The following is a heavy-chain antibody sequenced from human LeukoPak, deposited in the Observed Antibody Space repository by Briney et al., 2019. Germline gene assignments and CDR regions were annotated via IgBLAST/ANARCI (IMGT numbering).Heavy chain of an antibody. V-gene: IGHV4-61*01. J-gene: IGHJ2*01. Sequence: SETLSLTCTVSGYSISSGYYWGWIRQPPGKGLEWIGYIFYSGSTNYNPSLKSRVTISVDTSKNQFSLKLSSVTAADTAVYYCARVYYSNSYDYWYFDLWGRGTLVTVSS. CDR2: IFYSGST. CDR1: GYSISSGYY. CDR3: ARVYYSNSYDYWYFDL. D-gene: IGHD6-13*01.